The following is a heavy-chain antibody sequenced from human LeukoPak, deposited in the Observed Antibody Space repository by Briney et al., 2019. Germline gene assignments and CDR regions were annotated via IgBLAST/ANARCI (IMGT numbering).Heavy chain of an antibody. V-gene: IGHV3-53*01. Sequence: PGGSLRLSCAASGLTVSSNSMSWVRQAPGKGLEWVSFIYSGGSTYYADSVKGRFTISRDNSKNTLYLQMNSLRADDTAVYYCAREDYSNYFHNWFDPWGQGTLVTVSS. CDR2: IYSGGST. CDR3: AREDYSNYFHNWFDP. CDR1: GLTVSSNS. J-gene: IGHJ5*02. D-gene: IGHD4-11*01.